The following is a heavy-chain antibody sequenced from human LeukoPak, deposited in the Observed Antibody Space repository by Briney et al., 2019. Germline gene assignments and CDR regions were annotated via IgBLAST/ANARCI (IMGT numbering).Heavy chain of an antibody. CDR1: GYTFTSYD. D-gene: IGHD1-26*01. CDR3: ARGRPGTVGAGESFHYMDV. CDR2: INPNSGNT. Sequence: ASVKVSCKASGYTFTSYDINWVRQATGRGLEWMGWINPNSGNTGYAQKFQGRVTITRNTSISTAYMELSSLRSEDTAVYYCARGRPGTVGAGESFHYMDVWGKGTTVTVSS. V-gene: IGHV1-8*03. J-gene: IGHJ6*03.